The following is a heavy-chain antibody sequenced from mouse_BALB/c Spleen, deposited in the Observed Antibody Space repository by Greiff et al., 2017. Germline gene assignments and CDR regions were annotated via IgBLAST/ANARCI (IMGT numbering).Heavy chain of an antibody. J-gene: IGHJ2*01. CDR2: INPYNDGT. CDR3: ARFGDYAFDY. D-gene: IGHD2-4*01. V-gene: IGHV1-14*01. CDR1: GYTFTSYV. Sequence: EVQLQQSGPELVQPGASVKMSCKASGYTFTSYVMHWVKQKPGQGLEWIGYINPYNDGTKYNEKFKGKATLTSDKSSSTAYMELSSLTSEATAVYYCARFGDYAFDYWGEGTTRTGTS.